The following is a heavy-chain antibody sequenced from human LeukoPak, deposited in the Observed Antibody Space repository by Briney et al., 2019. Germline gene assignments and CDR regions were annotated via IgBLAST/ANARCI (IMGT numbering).Heavy chain of an antibody. D-gene: IGHD3-10*01. CDR2: ISSSGSTI. CDR3: ARDRTIGELVDY. CDR1: GFTFSSYE. J-gene: IGHJ4*02. V-gene: IGHV3-48*03. Sequence: GGSLRLSCADSGFTFSSYEMNWVHQAPGKGLEWVSYISSSGSTIYYADSVKGRFTISRDNAKNSLYLQMNSLRAEDTAVYYCARDRTIGELVDYWGQGTLVTVSS.